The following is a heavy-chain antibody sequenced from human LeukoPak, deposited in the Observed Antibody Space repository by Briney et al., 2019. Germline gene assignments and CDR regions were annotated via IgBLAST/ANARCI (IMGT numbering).Heavy chain of an antibody. J-gene: IGHJ3*02. CDR2: INHSGST. V-gene: IGHV4-34*01. D-gene: IGHD6-19*01. Sequence: SETLSLTCGVYGGSFNGYYWSWIRQPPGKGLEWIGEINHSGSTNYNPSLKSRVTISVDTSKNQFSLKLSSVTAADTAAYYCAREGGKGWYVRSYTFDIWGRGTLVAVSS. CDR3: AREGGKGWYVRSYTFDI. CDR1: GGSFNGYY.